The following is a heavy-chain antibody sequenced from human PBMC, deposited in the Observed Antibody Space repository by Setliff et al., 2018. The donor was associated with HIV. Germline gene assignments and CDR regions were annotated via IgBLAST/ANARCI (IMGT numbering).Heavy chain of an antibody. CDR2: IYYNGNAY. J-gene: IGHJ3*01. V-gene: IGHV4-30-4*08. Sequence: SETLSLTCTVSGGSISSANYYWSWIRQPPGKGLEWIGYIYYNGNAYYYNPSLKSRTTISLDTSMNQFSLTLNSVTAADTAVYYCARQRAGEIEELPGALPLRGVFDLWGQGTMVTV. D-gene: IGHD1-7*01. CDR3: ARQRAGEIEELPGALPLRGVFDL. CDR1: GGSISSANYY.